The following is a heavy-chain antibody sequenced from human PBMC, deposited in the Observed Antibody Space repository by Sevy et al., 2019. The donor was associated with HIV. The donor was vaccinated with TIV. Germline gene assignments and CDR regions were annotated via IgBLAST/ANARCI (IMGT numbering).Heavy chain of an antibody. CDR3: ARGLTNWDGVDV. Sequence: GGSLRLSCAASGFTFGNYNMNWVRQAPGKGLEWVSFISFLSNYIYYAASVQGRFTVSRDNAKNSLYLQMNSLRAEDTAVYYCARGLTNWDGVDVWGQGTTVTVSS. CDR1: GFTFGNYN. D-gene: IGHD7-27*01. V-gene: IGHV3-21*01. J-gene: IGHJ6*02. CDR2: ISFLSNYI.